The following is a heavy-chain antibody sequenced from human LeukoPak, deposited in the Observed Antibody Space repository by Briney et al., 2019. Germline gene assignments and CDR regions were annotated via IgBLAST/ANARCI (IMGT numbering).Heavy chain of an antibody. CDR2: IKQDGSEK. V-gene: IGHV3-7*03. Sequence: GGSLRLSCAASGFTFSSYWMSWVRQAPGKGLEGVANIKQDGSEKYYVDSVKGRFTISRDNAKNSLYLQMNSLRAEDTAVYYCARGRIRVTMVRGVFFDYWGQGTLVTVSS. D-gene: IGHD3-10*01. J-gene: IGHJ4*02. CDR3: ARGRIRVTMVRGVFFDY. CDR1: GFTFSSYW.